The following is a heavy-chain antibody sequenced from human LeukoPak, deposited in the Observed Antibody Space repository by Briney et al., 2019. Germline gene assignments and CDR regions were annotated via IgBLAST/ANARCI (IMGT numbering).Heavy chain of an antibody. CDR3: ARNFFHCSGGSCYYPVFDY. V-gene: IGHV3-48*03. Sequence: GGSLRLSRAASGFTFSSYEMNWVRQAPGKGLEWVSYISSSGSTIYYADSVKGRFTISRDNAKNSLYLQMNSLRAEDTAVYYCARNFFHCSGGSCYYPVFDYWGQGTLVTVSS. CDR1: GFTFSSYE. D-gene: IGHD2-15*01. J-gene: IGHJ4*02. CDR2: ISSSGSTI.